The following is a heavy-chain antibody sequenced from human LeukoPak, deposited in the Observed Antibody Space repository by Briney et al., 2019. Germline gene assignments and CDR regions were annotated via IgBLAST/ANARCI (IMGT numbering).Heavy chain of an antibody. Sequence: SETQSLTCTVSGGSISSSSYYWGWIRQPPGKGLEWIGRIYYSGSTYYNPSLKSRVTISVDTSKNQFSLKPSSVTAADTAVHYCARFYCSGGSCYGNRRNNWFDPWGQGTLVTVSS. J-gene: IGHJ5*02. CDR2: IYYSGST. V-gene: IGHV4-39*01. CDR3: ARFYCSGGSCYGNRRNNWFDP. D-gene: IGHD2-15*01. CDR1: GGSISSSSYY.